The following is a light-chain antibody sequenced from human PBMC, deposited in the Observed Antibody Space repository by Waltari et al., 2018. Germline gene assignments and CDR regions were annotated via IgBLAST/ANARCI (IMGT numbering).Light chain of an antibody. Sequence: ELVMTQFPATLSLSPGERATLSCRASQSVTANLAWYQQKPGQAPRLLIYGVSFRATDIPARFSGSGSGTDFTLTISSLQSEDFATYYCQHYNNWPLTFGGGTKVEIK. CDR1: QSVTAN. CDR2: GVS. J-gene: IGKJ4*01. V-gene: IGKV3-15*01. CDR3: QHYNNWPLT.